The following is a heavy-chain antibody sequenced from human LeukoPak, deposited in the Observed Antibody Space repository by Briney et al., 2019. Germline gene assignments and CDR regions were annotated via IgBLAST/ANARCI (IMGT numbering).Heavy chain of an antibody. CDR1: GYTFTSYG. J-gene: IGHJ6*03. V-gene: IGHV1-18*01. D-gene: IGHD6-13*01. Sequence: ASVKVSCKASGYTFTSYGIRWLRQAPGHGLEWMGWISGYNGHISYAHKFQGRLTMTTDTSTNTAYMELRSLRSDDTAVYYCARDNAGYSSSWSPLYYYYYMDVWGKGTTATVSS. CDR2: ISGYNGHI. CDR3: ARDNAGYSSSWSPLYYYYYMDV.